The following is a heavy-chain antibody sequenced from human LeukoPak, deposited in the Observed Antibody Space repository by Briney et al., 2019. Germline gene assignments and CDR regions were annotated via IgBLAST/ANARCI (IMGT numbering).Heavy chain of an antibody. CDR1: GYTFTGYY. Sequence: GASVKVSCKASGYTFTGYYMHWVRQAPGQRLEWMGWINTGDGNTKYSQEFQGRITITRDTSASTAYMELSSLRSGDMAVYYCARNLAVAPHAYYFDYWGQGTLVTVSS. CDR2: INTGDGNT. D-gene: IGHD6-19*01. CDR3: ARNLAVAPHAYYFDY. V-gene: IGHV1-3*03. J-gene: IGHJ4*02.